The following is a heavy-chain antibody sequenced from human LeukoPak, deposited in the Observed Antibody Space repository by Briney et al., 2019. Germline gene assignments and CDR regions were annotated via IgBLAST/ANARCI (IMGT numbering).Heavy chain of an antibody. J-gene: IGHJ4*02. D-gene: IGHD1-26*01. CDR3: ARDGKWELFRTFDY. Sequence: PGGSLRLSCAASGFTFSSYAMHWVHQAPGKGLEWVAVISYDGSNKYYADSVKGRFTISRDNSKNTLYLQMNSLRAEDTAVYYCARDGKWELFRTFDYWGQGTLVTVSS. CDR2: ISYDGSNK. CDR1: GFTFSSYA. V-gene: IGHV3-30-3*01.